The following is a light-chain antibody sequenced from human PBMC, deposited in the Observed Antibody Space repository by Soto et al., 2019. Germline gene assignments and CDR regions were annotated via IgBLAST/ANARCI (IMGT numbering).Light chain of an antibody. CDR3: QQANSFPTT. J-gene: IGKJ1*01. Sequence: DIQMTQSPSSVSASVGDRVTITCRASQSISGWLAWYQQKPGKAPKLLIYAASNLQSGVPSRFSGSGSGTDLTLTIRSLQPEDFATYYCQQANSFPTTFGQGTKVEIK. CDR1: QSISGW. CDR2: AAS. V-gene: IGKV1-12*01.